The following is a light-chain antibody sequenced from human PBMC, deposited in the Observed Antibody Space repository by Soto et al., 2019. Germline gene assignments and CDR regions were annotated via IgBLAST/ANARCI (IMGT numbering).Light chain of an antibody. CDR1: QNINTY. V-gene: IGKV1-5*01. CDR3: QQYDSYWT. Sequence: DIQMTQSPSSLSASVGDRVTITCRASQNINTYLIWYRQKPGKAPKLLIYDVSSLESGVPPRFSGSGSGTDFTLTISGLQPDDFATYYCQQYDSYWTFGQGTKVDIK. CDR2: DVS. J-gene: IGKJ1*01.